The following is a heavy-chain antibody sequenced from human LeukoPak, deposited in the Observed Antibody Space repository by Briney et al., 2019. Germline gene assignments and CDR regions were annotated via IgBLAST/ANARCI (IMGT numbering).Heavy chain of an antibody. CDR2: IYYSGST. Sequence: SETLSLTCTVSGGSISSYYWSWIRQPPGKGLEWIGYIYYSGSTNYNPSLKSRVTISVDTSKNQFSLKLSSVTAADTAVYYCARGPIAVAGGNLGYWGQGTLVTVSS. D-gene: IGHD6-19*01. V-gene: IGHV4-59*01. CDR3: ARGPIAVAGGNLGY. J-gene: IGHJ4*02. CDR1: GGSISSYY.